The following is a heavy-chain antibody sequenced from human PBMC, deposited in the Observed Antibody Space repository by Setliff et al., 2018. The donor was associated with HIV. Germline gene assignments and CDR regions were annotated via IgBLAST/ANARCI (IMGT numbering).Heavy chain of an antibody. V-gene: IGHV3-53*01. CDR1: GFTVSSNY. Sequence: PSETLSLTCNVSGFTVSSNYMSWVRQAPGKGLEWVSVVYSGGSTYYADSVKGRFTISRDNSKNTLYLQMNSLRAEDTAVYYCAGAYYYESSGYYWVYWGQGTLVTVSS. CDR2: VYSGGST. CDR3: AGAYYYESSGYYWVY. J-gene: IGHJ4*02. D-gene: IGHD3-22*01.